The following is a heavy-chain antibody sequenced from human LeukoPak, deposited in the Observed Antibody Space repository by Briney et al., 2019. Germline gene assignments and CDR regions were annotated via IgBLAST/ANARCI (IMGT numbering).Heavy chain of an antibody. CDR1: GYTFTSYD. Sequence: GASVKVSCKASGYTFTSYDINWVRQATGQGLEWMGWMNPNSGNTGYAQKFQGRVTMTRNTSISTAYMDLSRLKSDDTAVFYCARLMYDSNGYYYFDYWGPGTLVTVSS. CDR2: MNPNSGNT. J-gene: IGHJ4*02. CDR3: ARLMYDSNGYYYFDY. D-gene: IGHD3-22*01. V-gene: IGHV1-8*01.